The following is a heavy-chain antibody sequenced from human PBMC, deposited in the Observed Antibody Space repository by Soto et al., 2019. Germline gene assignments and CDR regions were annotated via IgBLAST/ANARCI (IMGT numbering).Heavy chain of an antibody. CDR3: ARPLYSSSARGYYYYGMDV. J-gene: IGHJ6*02. CDR2: INAGNGNT. CDR1: GYTFTSYA. V-gene: IGHV1-3*01. D-gene: IGHD6-6*01. Sequence: AASVKVSCKASGYTFTSYAMHWVRQAPGQRLEWMGWINAGNGNTKYSQKFQGRVTITRDTSASTAYMELSSLRSEDTAVYYCARPLYSSSARGYYYYGMDVWGQGTPVTVSS.